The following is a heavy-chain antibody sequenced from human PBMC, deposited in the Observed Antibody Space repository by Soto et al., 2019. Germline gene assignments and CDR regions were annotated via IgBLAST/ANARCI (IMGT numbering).Heavy chain of an antibody. V-gene: IGHV4-59*01. J-gene: IGHJ4*02. Sequence: QVQLQESGPGLVKPSETLSLTCTVSGGSISSYYWSWIRQPPGKGLEWIGYVYYSGSTNYNPSLKSRVIISVDTSKNQFSLKLSSVTAADTAVYYCARTLRYPPPSCDYWGQGTLATVSS. CDR2: VYYSGST. CDR3: ARTLRYPPPSCDY. D-gene: IGHD3-16*01. CDR1: GGSISSYY.